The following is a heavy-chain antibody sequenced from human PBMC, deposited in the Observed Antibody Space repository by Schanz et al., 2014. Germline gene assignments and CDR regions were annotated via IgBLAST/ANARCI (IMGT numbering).Heavy chain of an antibody. D-gene: IGHD3-10*01. Sequence: EVQVVESGGGLVQPGGSLRLSCTASGFNSDDYAMHWVRQAPGKGLEWVSFVHPGGSTYYPDSVKGRFTISRDSSKNTLYLQMNSLRAEDTALYYCVRDELLWFGEVLSLDYWGQGALVTVSS. J-gene: IGHJ4*02. V-gene: IGHV3-9*02. CDR3: VRDELLWFGEVLSLDY. CDR1: GFNSDDYA. CDR2: VHPGGST.